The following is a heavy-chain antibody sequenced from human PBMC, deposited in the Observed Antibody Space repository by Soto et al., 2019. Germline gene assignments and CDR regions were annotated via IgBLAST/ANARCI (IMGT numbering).Heavy chain of an antibody. V-gene: IGHV3-30-3*01. CDR2: ISYDGSNK. D-gene: IGHD1-26*01. CDR3: ASSREDY. Sequence: PGGSLRLSCAASGFTLSSYAMHWVRQAPGKGLEWVAVISYDGSNKYYADSVKGRFTISRDNSKNTLYLQMNSLRAEDTAVYYCASSREDYWGQGTLVTVSS. J-gene: IGHJ4*02. CDR1: GFTLSSYA.